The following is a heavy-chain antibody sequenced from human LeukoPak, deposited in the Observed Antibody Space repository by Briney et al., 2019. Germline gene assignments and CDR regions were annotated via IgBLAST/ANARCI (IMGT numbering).Heavy chain of an antibody. CDR1: GDSVSSNSAA. Sequence: SQTLSLTCAISGDSVSSNSAAWNWIRQSPSRGLEWLGRTYYRSKWYNDYAVPVKSRITINPDTSKNQFSLQLNSVTPEDTAVYYCARVDDDYYGSGSYFDYWGQGTLVTVSS. D-gene: IGHD3-10*01. CDR2: TYYRSKWYN. CDR3: ARVDDDYYGSGSYFDY. J-gene: IGHJ4*02. V-gene: IGHV6-1*01.